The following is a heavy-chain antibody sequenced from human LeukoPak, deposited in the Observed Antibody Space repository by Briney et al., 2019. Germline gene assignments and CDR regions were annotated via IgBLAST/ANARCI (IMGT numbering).Heavy chain of an antibody. V-gene: IGHV4-39*02. CDR3: ARDGTGQSGDGYNP. Sequence: PSETLSLTCTVSGGSISSSSYYWGWIRQPPGKGLEWIGSIYYSGSTYYNPSLKSRVTISVDTSKNQFSLKPSSVTAADTAVYYCARDGTGQSGDGYNPWGQGTLFTVSS. D-gene: IGHD5-24*01. J-gene: IGHJ4*02. CDR1: GGSISSSSYY. CDR2: IYYSGST.